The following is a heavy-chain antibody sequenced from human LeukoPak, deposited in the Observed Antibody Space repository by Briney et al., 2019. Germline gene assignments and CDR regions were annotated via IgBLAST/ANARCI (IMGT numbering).Heavy chain of an antibody. D-gene: IGHD3-10*01. CDR2: INHSGST. CDR3: ARGRVPYYYGSGSYRNWFDP. J-gene: IGHJ5*02. CDR1: GGSFSGYY. V-gene: IGHV4-34*01. Sequence: SETLSLTCAVYGGSFSGYYWSWIRQPPGKGLEWIGEINHSGSTNNNPSLKSRFTISVDTSKNQFSLKLSSLTSADTAVYYCARGRVPYYYGSGSYRNWFDPWGQGTLVTVSS.